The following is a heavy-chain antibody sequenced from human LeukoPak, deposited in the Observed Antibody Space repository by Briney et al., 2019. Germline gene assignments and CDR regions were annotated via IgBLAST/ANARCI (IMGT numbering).Heavy chain of an antibody. Sequence: GRSLRLSCAASGFTFDDYAMHWVRQAPGKGLEWVSGISWSSGSIGYADSVKGRFTISRDNAKNSLYLQMNSLRAEDTALYYCAKDPVSASAVAGNWYFDLWGRGTLVTVSS. J-gene: IGHJ2*01. V-gene: IGHV3-9*01. D-gene: IGHD6-19*01. CDR3: AKDPVSASAVAGNWYFDL. CDR1: GFTFDDYA. CDR2: ISWSSGSI.